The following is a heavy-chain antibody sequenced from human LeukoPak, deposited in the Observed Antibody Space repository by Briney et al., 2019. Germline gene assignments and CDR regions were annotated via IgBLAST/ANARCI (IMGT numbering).Heavy chain of an antibody. D-gene: IGHD6-13*01. J-gene: IGHJ5*02. CDR2: INHSGST. CDR1: GGSFSGYY. V-gene: IGHV4-34*01. CDR3: ARLKGSSWYAVHWFDP. Sequence: SETLSLTCAVYGGSFSGYYWSWIRQPPGKGLEWIGEINHSGSTNYNPSLKSRVTISVDTSKNQFPLKLSSVTAADTAVYYCARLKGSSWYAVHWFDPWGQGTLVTVSS.